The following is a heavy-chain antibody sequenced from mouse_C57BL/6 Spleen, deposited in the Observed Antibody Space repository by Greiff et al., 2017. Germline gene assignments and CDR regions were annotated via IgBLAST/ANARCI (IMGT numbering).Heavy chain of an antibody. CDR1: GYTFTSYW. CDR3: ARGPHYGNYFDY. CDR2: IDPSDSYT. J-gene: IGHJ2*01. D-gene: IGHD1-2*01. Sequence: VQLQQPGAELVKPGASVKLSCKASGYTFTSYWMQWVKQRPGQGLEWIGEIDPSDSYTNYNQKFKGKATVTVDTSSSTAYMQLSSLAAEDSAVYYCARGPHYGNYFDYWGQGTTLTVSS. V-gene: IGHV1-50*01.